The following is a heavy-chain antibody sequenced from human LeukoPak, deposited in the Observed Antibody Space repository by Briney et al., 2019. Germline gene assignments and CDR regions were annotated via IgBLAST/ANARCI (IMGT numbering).Heavy chain of an antibody. D-gene: IGHD3-3*01. CDR3: ARDHDPI. CDR1: GYTLTGYY. V-gene: IGHV1-46*01. J-gene: IGHJ3*02. CDR2: INPSGGST. Sequence: ASVKVSCKASGYTLTGYYMNWVRQAPGQGLEWMGIINPSGGSTRYAQKFQGRVTMTRDMSTSTVYMELSSLRSEDTAVYYCARDHDPIWGQGTMVTVSS.